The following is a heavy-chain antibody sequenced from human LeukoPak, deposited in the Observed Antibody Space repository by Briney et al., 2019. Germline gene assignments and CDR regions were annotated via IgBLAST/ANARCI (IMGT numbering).Heavy chain of an antibody. J-gene: IGHJ5*02. CDR2: IYSSGST. Sequence: SETLSLTCSVSGGSISSYYWSWIRQPAGKGLEWIGRIYSSGSTNYNPSLKSRVTMSVDTSKNQFSLKLTSVTAADTAVYYCARAPYYDSSGLNWSDPWGQGTLVTVSS. CDR3: ARAPYYDSSGLNWSDP. V-gene: IGHV4-4*07. D-gene: IGHD3-22*01. CDR1: GGSISSYY.